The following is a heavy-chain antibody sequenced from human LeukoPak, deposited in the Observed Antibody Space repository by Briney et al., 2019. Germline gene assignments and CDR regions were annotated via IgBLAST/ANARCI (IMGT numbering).Heavy chain of an antibody. CDR3: ARVTAVGYDFWSGYYFDY. CDR1: GGTFSSYA. J-gene: IGHJ4*02. D-gene: IGHD3-3*01. V-gene: IGHV1-69*13. CDR2: IIPIFGTA. Sequence: GASVKVSCKASGGTFSSYAISWVRQAPGQGLEWMGGIIPIFGTANYAQKFQGRVTITADESTSTAYMELSSLRSEDTAVYYCARVTAVGYDFWSGYYFDYWGQGTLVTVSS.